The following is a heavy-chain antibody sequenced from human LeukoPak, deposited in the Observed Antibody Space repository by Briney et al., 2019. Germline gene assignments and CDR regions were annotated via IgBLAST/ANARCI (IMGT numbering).Heavy chain of an antibody. J-gene: IGHJ4*02. V-gene: IGHV4-39*01. CDR1: GGSISSSSYY. Sequence: SETLSLTCTVSGGSISSSSYYWGWIRQPPGKGLEWIGSIYYSGSTFYNPSLKSRVTISVDTSKNQFSLKLSSVTAADTAVYYCARQGELLSPIAYWGQGTLVTVSS. CDR2: IYYSGST. D-gene: IGHD1-26*01. CDR3: ARQGELLSPIAY.